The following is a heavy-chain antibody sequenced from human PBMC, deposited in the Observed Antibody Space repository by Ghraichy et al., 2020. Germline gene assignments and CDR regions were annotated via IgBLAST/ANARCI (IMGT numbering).Heavy chain of an antibody. D-gene: IGHD6-13*01. CDR3: AKDIGAVQQLVPSSWFDP. CDR1: GFTFDDYA. CDR2: ISWNSGSI. J-gene: IGHJ5*02. Sequence: LSLTCAASGFTFDDYAMHWVRQAPGKGLEWVSGISWNSGSIGYADSVKGRFTISRDNAKNSLYLQMNSLRAEDTALYYCAKDIGAVQQLVPSSWFDPGGQGTLVTVSS. V-gene: IGHV3-9*01.